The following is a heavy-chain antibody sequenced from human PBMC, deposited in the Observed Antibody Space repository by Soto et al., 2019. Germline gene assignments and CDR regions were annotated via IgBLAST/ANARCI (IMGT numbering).Heavy chain of an antibody. J-gene: IGHJ3*02. Sequence: EVQLVESGGGLVQPGRSLRLSCAASGFTFDDYAMHWVRQAPGKGLEWVSGISWNSGSIGYADSVKGRFTISRDNANNSLYLQMNSLRAEDTALYYCAKFVSYLDIVVVVTDHDAFDIWGQGTMVTVSS. CDR2: ISWNSGSI. V-gene: IGHV3-9*01. D-gene: IGHD2-15*01. CDR1: GFTFDDYA. CDR3: AKFVSYLDIVVVVTDHDAFDI.